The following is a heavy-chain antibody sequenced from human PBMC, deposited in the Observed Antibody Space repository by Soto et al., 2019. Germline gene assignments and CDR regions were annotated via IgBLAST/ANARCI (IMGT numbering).Heavy chain of an antibody. J-gene: IGHJ5*02. D-gene: IGHD4-17*01. V-gene: IGHV4-34*01. CDR3: ARGRSYGDYRKYNWFDP. CDR2: INHSGST. CDR1: GGSFSGYY. Sequence: PSETLSLTCAVYGGSFSGYYWSWIRQPPGKGLEWIGEINHSGSTNYNPSLKSRVTISVDTSKNQYSLKLSSVTAADTAVYYCARGRSYGDYRKYNWFDPWGQGTLVTVSS.